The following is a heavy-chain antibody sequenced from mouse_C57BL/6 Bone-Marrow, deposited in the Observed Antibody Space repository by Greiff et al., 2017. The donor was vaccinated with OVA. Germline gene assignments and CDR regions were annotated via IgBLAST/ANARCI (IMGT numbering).Heavy chain of an antibody. CDR1: GYTFTSYW. Sequence: QVQLQQPGTELVKPGASVKLSCKASGYTFTSYWLHWVKQRPGQGLEWIGNINPSNGGTNYNEKFKSKATLTVDTSSSTAYLHLSSLTSEDSAVYYGARDYYYGSSYGGDFDVWGTGTTVTVSS. V-gene: IGHV1-53*01. D-gene: IGHD1-1*01. J-gene: IGHJ1*03. CDR3: ARDYYYGSSYGGDFDV. CDR2: INPSNGGT.